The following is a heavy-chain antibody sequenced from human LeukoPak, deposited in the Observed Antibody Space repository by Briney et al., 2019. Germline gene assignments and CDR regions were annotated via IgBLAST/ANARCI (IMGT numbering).Heavy chain of an antibody. J-gene: IGHJ3*02. V-gene: IGHV4-34*01. CDR3: ARRATLAYYYDSSGYWAAFDI. Sequence: SETLSLSCAVSGGSFSGYYWSWIRQPPGKGLEWIWEINHSRSTNYNPSPKRRVTISVDTSKNQFSLKLSSVTAADTAVYYCARRATLAYYYDSSGYWAAFDIWGQGTIVTVSS. D-gene: IGHD3-22*01. CDR2: INHSRST. CDR1: GGSFSGYY.